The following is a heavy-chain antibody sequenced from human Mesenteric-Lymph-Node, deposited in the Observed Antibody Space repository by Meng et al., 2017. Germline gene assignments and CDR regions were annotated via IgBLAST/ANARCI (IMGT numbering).Heavy chain of an antibody. D-gene: IGHD3-3*01. J-gene: IGHJ6*02. CDR3: ARYDFWSIPGDV. CDR2: INPNSGGT. V-gene: IGHV1-2*02. Sequence: ASVKVSCKASGYTFTGYYMHWVRQAPGQGLEWMGWINPNSGGTNYAQKFQGRVTMTRDTSISTAYMELSRLRSDDTAVYYCARYDFWSIPGDVWGQGTTVTVSS. CDR1: GYTFTGYY.